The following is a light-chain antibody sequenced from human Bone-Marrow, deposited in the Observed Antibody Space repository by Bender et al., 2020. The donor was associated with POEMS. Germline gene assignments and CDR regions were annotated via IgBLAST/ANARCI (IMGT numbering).Light chain of an antibody. V-gene: IGLV2-14*01. J-gene: IGLJ3*02. CDR1: NSDVGAYAY. Sequence: QSALTQPASVSGSPGQSITISCSGTNSDVGAYAYVSWYQQYPGKAPKFIIYEGSKRPSGVSNRFSGSKSGNTASLTISGLQAEDEADYYCCSFAGSYTWVFGGGTKLTVL. CDR3: CSFAGSYTWV. CDR2: EGS.